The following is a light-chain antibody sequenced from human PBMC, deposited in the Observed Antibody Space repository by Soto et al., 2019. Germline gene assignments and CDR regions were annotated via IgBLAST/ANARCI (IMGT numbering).Light chain of an antibody. Sequence: EIVMTQSPATLSVSPGERATLSCRASQSVSSNLAWYQQKPGQAPRLLIYGASTRATGIPARISGSGSGTEFTLTISRRQSEDFAVYYCQQYNNWPPLNTFVQRTMLEIK. V-gene: IGKV3-15*01. CDR3: QQYNNWPPLNT. J-gene: IGKJ2*01. CDR1: QSVSSN. CDR2: GAS.